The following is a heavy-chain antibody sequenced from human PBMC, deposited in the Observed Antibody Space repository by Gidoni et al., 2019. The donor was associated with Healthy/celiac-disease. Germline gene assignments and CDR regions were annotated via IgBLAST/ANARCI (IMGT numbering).Heavy chain of an antibody. Sequence: QVQLQQWGAGLLKPSETLSLTCAVYGGSLSGYYWSWIRQPPGKGLEWMGEINHSGSTNYNPSLKSRVTISVDTSKNQFSLKLSSVTAADTAVYYCAGTIAARPDGDYWGQGTLVTVSS. CDR2: INHSGST. D-gene: IGHD6-6*01. CDR1: GGSLSGYY. V-gene: IGHV4-34*01. J-gene: IGHJ4*02. CDR3: AGTIAARPDGDY.